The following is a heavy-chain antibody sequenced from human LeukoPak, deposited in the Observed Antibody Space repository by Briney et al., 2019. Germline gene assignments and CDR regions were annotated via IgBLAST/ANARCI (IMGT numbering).Heavy chain of an antibody. CDR3: AKDLEYSSSWAYGMDV. Sequence: GRSLRLSCAASGFTFSSYGMHWVRQAPGKGLEWVAVISYDGSNKYYADSVKGRFTISRDNSKNTLYLQMNSLRAEDTAVYYCAKDLEYSSSWAYGMDVWGQGTTVTVSS. J-gene: IGHJ6*02. CDR2: ISYDGSNK. V-gene: IGHV3-30*18. CDR1: GFTFSSYG. D-gene: IGHD6-13*01.